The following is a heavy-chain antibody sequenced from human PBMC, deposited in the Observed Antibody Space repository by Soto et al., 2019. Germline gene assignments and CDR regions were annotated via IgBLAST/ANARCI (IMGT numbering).Heavy chain of an antibody. V-gene: IGHV3-11*01. CDR2: IISSGTTI. D-gene: IGHD2-8*02. CDR3: ARVRGYWIVGGWSEYSLDC. Sequence: QVQLVESGGGLVKAGGSLRLSCAASGFSFSDYYMSWIRQAPGKGLEWVSYIISSGTTIYYADSVKGRFTVSRDNAKNSLYLQGTSLRAEDTAVYYCARVRGYWIVGGWSEYSLDCWGQGTLVTVSS. CDR1: GFSFSDYY. J-gene: IGHJ4*02.